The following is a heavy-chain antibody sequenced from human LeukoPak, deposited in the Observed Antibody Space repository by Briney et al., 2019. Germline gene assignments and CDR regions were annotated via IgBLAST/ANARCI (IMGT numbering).Heavy chain of an antibody. Sequence: ASVKVSCKASGGTFSSYAISWVRQAPGQGLEWMGGIIPIFGTANYAQKFQGRVTITADESTSTAYMELSSLRSEDTAVYYCARAPDMVRGVISDYYYGMDVWGKGTRVTVSS. CDR1: GGTFSSYA. CDR3: ARAPDMVRGVISDYYYGMDV. CDR2: IIPIFGTA. J-gene: IGHJ6*04. V-gene: IGHV1-69*13. D-gene: IGHD3-10*01.